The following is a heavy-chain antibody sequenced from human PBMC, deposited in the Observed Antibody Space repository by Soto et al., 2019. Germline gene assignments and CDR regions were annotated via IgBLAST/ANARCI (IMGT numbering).Heavy chain of an antibody. CDR3: AYSTGWYRHDV. Sequence: QVQLQESGPGLVKPSGTLSLTCAVCGDSISNSRWWTWVRQPPGKGLEWIGDIFHSGDTNYNPSLKSRVFISVDKSQNQFSLKVTSVTAADTAVYYCAYSTGWYRHDVWGQGTLVTVSS. CDR2: IFHSGDT. D-gene: IGHD6-19*01. CDR1: GDSISNSRW. V-gene: IGHV4-4*02. J-gene: IGHJ3*01.